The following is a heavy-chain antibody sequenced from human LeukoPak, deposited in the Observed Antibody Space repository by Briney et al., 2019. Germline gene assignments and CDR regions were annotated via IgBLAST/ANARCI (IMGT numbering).Heavy chain of an antibody. CDR1: GFTFGDYV. Sequence: GRSLRLSCTASGFTFGDYVMSWVRQAPGKGLEWVSVIYSGGSTYYADSVKGRFTISRDNSKNTLYLQMNSLRAEDTAVYYCARDSGVTPEDYWGQGTLVTVSS. J-gene: IGHJ4*02. CDR2: IYSGGST. CDR3: ARDSGVTPEDY. D-gene: IGHD2-21*02. V-gene: IGHV3-53*01.